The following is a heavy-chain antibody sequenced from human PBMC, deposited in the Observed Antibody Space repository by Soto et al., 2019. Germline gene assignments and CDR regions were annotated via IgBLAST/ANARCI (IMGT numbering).Heavy chain of an antibody. V-gene: IGHV3-74*01. Sequence: EVQLVESGGGLVQPGGSLRLSCAASGFTFGRHWMHWIRQTPGEGLVSISRVNPEATITDYADSVRGRFTISRDNAKSTLYLEMHSLTAEDTGVYYCARPKGAAYSAFDICGQGTKVTVSS. CDR2: VNPEATIT. D-gene: IGHD2-21*01. J-gene: IGHJ3*02. CDR3: ARPKGAAYSAFDI. CDR1: GFTFGRHW.